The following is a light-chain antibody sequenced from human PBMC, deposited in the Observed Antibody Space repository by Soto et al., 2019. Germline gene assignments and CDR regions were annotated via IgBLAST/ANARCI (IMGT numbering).Light chain of an antibody. CDR2: LEGSGSY. CDR1: SGHSSYI. CDR3: ETWDSNTHTV. V-gene: IGLV4-60*02. Sequence: QAVLTQSSSASASLGSSVKLTCTLSSGHSSYIIAWHQQQPWKAPRYLMKLEGSGSYNKGSGVPDRFSGSSSGADRYLTISNLQFEDEADYYCETWDSNTHTVFGGGTKVTVL. J-gene: IGLJ3*02.